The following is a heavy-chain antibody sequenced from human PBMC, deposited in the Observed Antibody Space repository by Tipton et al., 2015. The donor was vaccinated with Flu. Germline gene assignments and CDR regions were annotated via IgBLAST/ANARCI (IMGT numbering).Heavy chain of an antibody. CDR3: ARDGYVSYGSGSHQSYYFDY. V-gene: IGHV4-31*03. D-gene: IGHD3-10*01. CDR2: IYSSGRI. Sequence: TLSLTCSISGGSVTSRSHHWHWIRQHPGRGLEWLGYIYSSGRIDYNPSLKSRLTMSLDTSKNQLSLRLTSVTAADTAVYYCARDGYVSYGSGSHQSYYFDYWGQGILVTVSS. J-gene: IGHJ4*02. CDR1: GGSVTSRSHH.